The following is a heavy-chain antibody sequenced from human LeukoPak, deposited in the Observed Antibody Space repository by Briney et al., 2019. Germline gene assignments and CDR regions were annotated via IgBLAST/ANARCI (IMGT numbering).Heavy chain of an antibody. D-gene: IGHD1-26*01. CDR2: ISFDGGNK. Sequence: PGRSLRLSCAASGFTFNAYSMHWVRQAPGKGLEWVALISFDGGNKFYADSVKGRFTISRDNAKNSLYLQMNSLRAEDTALYYCAKANVGALDYWGQGTLVTVSS. CDR3: AKANVGALDY. CDR1: GFTFNAYS. V-gene: IGHV3-30-3*01. J-gene: IGHJ4*02.